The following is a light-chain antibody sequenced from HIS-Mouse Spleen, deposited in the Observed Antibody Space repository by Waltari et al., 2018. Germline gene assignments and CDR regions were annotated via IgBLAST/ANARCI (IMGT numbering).Light chain of an antibody. Sequence: QSALTQPRSVSGSPGQSVTISCTGTSRDVGCYNYVSWYQQHPGKAPKLMIYDVSKRPSGVPDRFSGSKSGNTASLTISGLQAEDEADYYCCSYAGSYTPWVFGGGTKLTVL. J-gene: IGLJ3*02. CDR3: CSYAGSYTPWV. V-gene: IGLV2-11*01. CDR1: SRDVGCYNY. CDR2: DVS.